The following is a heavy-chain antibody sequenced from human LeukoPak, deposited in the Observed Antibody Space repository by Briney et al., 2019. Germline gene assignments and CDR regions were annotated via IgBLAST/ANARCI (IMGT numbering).Heavy chain of an antibody. J-gene: IGHJ4*02. V-gene: IGHV4-59*01. Sequence: SETLSLTCTVSGGFISSYYWSWIRQPPAKGLEWIGYIYYSGSTNYNPSLKSRVTISVDTSKNQFSLKLSSVTAADTAVYYCARAFRGYSGYEPPGYWGKGTLVTVSS. D-gene: IGHD5-12*01. CDR2: IYYSGST. CDR3: ARAFRGYSGYEPPGY. CDR1: GGFISSYY.